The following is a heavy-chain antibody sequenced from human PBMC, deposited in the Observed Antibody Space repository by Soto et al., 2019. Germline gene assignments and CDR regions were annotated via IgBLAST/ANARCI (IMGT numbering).Heavy chain of an antibody. J-gene: IGHJ4*02. CDR3: ARARLGYCSSTSCYHFDY. D-gene: IGHD2-2*01. CDR2: INHSGST. V-gene: IGHV4-34*01. Sequence: PSETLSLTCAVYGGSFSGYYWSWIRQPPGKGLEWIGEINHSGSTNYNPSLKSRVTISVDTSKNQFSLKLSSVTAADTAVYYCARARLGYCSSTSCYHFDYWGQGTLVTVSS. CDR1: GGSFSGYY.